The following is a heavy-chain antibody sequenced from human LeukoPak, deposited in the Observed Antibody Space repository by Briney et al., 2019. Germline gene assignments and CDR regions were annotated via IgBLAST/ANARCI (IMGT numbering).Heavy chain of an antibody. V-gene: IGHV3-21*04. CDR1: GFTFSSYS. Sequence: GGSLRLSCAASGFTFSSYSMNWVRQAPGKGLEWVSFISSSSSYIYYADSMKGRFTISRDNAKNSLYLQMNSLRAEDTAVYYCATELEDTAMEPKIDYWGQGTLVTVSS. CDR2: ISSSSSYI. CDR3: ATELEDTAMEPKIDY. J-gene: IGHJ4*02. D-gene: IGHD5-18*01.